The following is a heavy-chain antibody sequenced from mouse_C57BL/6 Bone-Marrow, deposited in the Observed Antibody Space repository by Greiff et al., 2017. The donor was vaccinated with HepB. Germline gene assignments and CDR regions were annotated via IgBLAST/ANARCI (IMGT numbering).Heavy chain of an antibody. Sequence: QVQLQQPGAELVKPGASVKVSCKASGYTFTSYWMHWVKQRPGQGLEWIGRIHPSDSDTNYNQKFKSKATLTVDKSSSTAYMQLSSLTSEDSAVYYCAITGYYGSSYWYFDVWGTGTTVTVSS. V-gene: IGHV1-74*01. D-gene: IGHD1-1*01. CDR3: AITGYYGSSYWYFDV. CDR1: GYTFTSYW. CDR2: IHPSDSDT. J-gene: IGHJ1*03.